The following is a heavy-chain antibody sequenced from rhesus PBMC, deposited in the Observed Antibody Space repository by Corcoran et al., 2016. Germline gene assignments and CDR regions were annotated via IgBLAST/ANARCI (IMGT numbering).Heavy chain of an antibody. Sequence: QLQLQESGPGMVKPSETLSLTCAVSGGSVSSDYWTWIRQPPGKGLEWIGRLSGSRGSADYNPSLKTRVTISTDTSKNQFSLNLRSVTAADTAVYYCAAFYGLDSWGQGVVVTVSS. J-gene: IGHJ6*01. V-gene: IGHV4-173*01. CDR2: LSGSRGSA. CDR1: GGSVSSDY. CDR3: AAFYGLDS.